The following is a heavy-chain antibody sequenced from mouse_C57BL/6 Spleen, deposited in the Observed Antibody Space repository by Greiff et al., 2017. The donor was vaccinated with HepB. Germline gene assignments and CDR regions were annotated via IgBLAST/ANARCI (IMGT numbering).Heavy chain of an antibody. CDR2: IDPSDSET. J-gene: IGHJ2*01. CDR3: ARHDYGYYFDY. CDR1: GYTFTSYW. V-gene: IGHV1-52*01. D-gene: IGHD2-4*01. Sequence: VQLQQPGAELVRPGSSVKLSCKASGYTFTSYWMHWVKQRPIQGLEWIGNIDPSDSETHYNQKFKDKATLTVDKSSSTAYMQLSSLTSEDSAVYYCARHDYGYYFDYWGQGTTLTVSS.